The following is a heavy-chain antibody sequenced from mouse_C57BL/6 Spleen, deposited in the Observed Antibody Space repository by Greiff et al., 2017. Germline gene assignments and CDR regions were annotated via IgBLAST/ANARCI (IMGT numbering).Heavy chain of an antibody. CDR3: ARHEAYPDY. V-gene: IGHV5-6*01. CDR2: ISSGGSYT. Sequence: EVKLMESGGDLVKPGGSLKLSCAASGFTFSSYGVSWVRQTPDKRLEWVATISSGGSYTYYPESVKGRFTISRDNAKNTLYLQMSSLKAEDTAMYYCARHEAYPDYWGHGTTLTVAS. D-gene: IGHD2-10*01. CDR1: GFTFSSYG. J-gene: IGHJ2*01.